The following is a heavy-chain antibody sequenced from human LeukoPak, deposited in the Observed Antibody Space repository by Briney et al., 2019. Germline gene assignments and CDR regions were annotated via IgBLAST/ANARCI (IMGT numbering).Heavy chain of an antibody. CDR3: ARVYSSGSTRYFDY. V-gene: IGHV7-4-1*02. J-gene: IGHJ4*02. CDR2: INTNTGNP. D-gene: IGHD6-19*01. Sequence: ASVKVSCKASGYTFTSYAMNWVRQAPRQGLEWMGWINTNTGNPTYAQGFTGRFVFSLDTSVSTAYLQISSLKAEDTAVYYCARVYSSGSTRYFDYWGQGTLVTVSS. CDR1: GYTFTSYA.